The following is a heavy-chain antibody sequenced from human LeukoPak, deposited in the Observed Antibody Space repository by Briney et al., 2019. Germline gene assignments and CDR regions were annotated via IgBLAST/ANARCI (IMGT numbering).Heavy chain of an antibody. CDR2: IYHSGST. D-gene: IGHD3-3*01. J-gene: IGHJ3*02. CDR1: GGSISSGGYY. V-gene: IGHV4-30-2*01. CDR3: ARDERVLRFLERGNAFDI. Sequence: SETLSLTCTVSGGSISSGGYYWSWIRQPPGKGLEWIGYIYHSGSTYYNPSLKSRVTISVDRSKNQFSLKLSSVTAADTAVYYCARDERVLRFLERGNAFDIWGQGTMVTVSS.